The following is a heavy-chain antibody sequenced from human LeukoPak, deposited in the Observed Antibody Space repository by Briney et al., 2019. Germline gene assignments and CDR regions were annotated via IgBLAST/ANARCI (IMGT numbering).Heavy chain of an antibody. CDR3: ARLLLRSPPPMQYYYYYMDV. CDR1: GGSFSGYY. D-gene: IGHD4-17*01. CDR2: INQSGST. Sequence: SETLSLTCAVYGGSFSGYYWSWIRQPPGKGLEWIGEINQSGSTNYNLSLKSRVTISVDTSKNQFSLKLSSVTAADTAVYYCARLLLRSPPPMQYYYYYMDVWGKGTTVTISS. V-gene: IGHV4-34*01. J-gene: IGHJ6*03.